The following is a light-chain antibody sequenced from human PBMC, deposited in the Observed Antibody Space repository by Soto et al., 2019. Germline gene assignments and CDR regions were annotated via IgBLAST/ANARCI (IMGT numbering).Light chain of an antibody. J-gene: IGKJ2*01. CDR3: QQYNSFSYT. Sequence: DLQMTQSPSTLSASVGDRVTITCRASQSIGNLLAWYQQKPGQAPNLLISKASSLKNGVPSRFSGSGSGTEFTLTISSLQPDDFATYYCQQYNSFSYTFGQGTKL. V-gene: IGKV1-5*03. CDR2: KAS. CDR1: QSIGNL.